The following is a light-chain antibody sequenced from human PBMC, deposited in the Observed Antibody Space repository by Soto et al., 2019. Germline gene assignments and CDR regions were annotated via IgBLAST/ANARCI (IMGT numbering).Light chain of an antibody. CDR3: CSHTISGAPV. Sequence: SVLTQPASVSGSPGQSITLSCTGANSDVANYDYVSWYRQYPGLAPQVIISEVTNRPSVISDRFSGSKSANTAYLTISGLQGEDEADYYCCSHTISGAPVFGGGTKVTVL. V-gene: IGLV2-14*01. CDR1: NSDVANYDY. J-gene: IGLJ2*01. CDR2: EVT.